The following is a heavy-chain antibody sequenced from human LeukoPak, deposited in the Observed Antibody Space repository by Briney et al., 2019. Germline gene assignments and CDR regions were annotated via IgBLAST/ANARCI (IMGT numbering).Heavy chain of an antibody. Sequence: ASVKVSCKASGYTFTSYGISWVGQAPGQGLEWMGWISAYNGNTNYAQKLQGRVTMTTDTSTSTAYMELRSLRSDDTAVYYCARVKIFGVVSGNYYMDVWGKGTTVTVSS. J-gene: IGHJ6*03. CDR1: GYTFTSYG. V-gene: IGHV1-18*01. CDR3: ARVKIFGVVSGNYYMDV. D-gene: IGHD3-3*01. CDR2: ISAYNGNT.